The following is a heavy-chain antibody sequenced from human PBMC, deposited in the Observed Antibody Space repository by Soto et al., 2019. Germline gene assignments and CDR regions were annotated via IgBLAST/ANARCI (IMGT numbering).Heavy chain of an antibody. Sequence: SETLSLTCAVYGGSFSGYYWSWIRQPPGKGLEWIGEINHSGSTNYNPSLKSRVTISVDTSKNQFSLRLSSVTAADTAVYYCARGFRDWNYFFHDYWGQGTLVTVSS. CDR3: ARGFRDWNYFFHDY. J-gene: IGHJ4*02. D-gene: IGHD1-7*01. CDR1: GGSFSGYY. CDR2: INHSGST. V-gene: IGHV4-34*01.